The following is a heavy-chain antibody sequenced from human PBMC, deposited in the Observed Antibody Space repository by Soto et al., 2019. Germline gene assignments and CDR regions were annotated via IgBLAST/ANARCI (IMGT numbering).Heavy chain of an antibody. CDR1: GGSISSGGYY. D-gene: IGHD2-15*01. CDR2: IYYSGST. J-gene: IGHJ4*02. V-gene: IGHV4-31*03. Sequence: QVQLQESGPGLVKPSHTLSLTCTVSGGSISSGGYYWSWIRQHPGKGLEWIGYIYYSGSTYYNPSLKSRVTISVDTSKNQFSLKLSSVPAADTAVYYCASLGFGSGTPFAVWGQGTLVTVSS. CDR3: ASLGFGSGTPFAV.